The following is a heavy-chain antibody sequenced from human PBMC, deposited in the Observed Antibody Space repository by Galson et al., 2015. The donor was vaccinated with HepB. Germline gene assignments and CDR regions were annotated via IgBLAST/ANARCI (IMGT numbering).Heavy chain of an antibody. CDR3: ARRISLVRGIITKPDYYYGMDG. CDR1: GFTFSSYW. D-gene: IGHD3-10*01. Sequence: SLRLSCAASGFTFSSYWMNWVRQAPGKGLEWVAHINQDGSSKYYADSVKGRFTVSRDNAKDSVYLQLDSLRAEDTAVYYCARRISLVRGIITKPDYYYGMDGWGQGTTVTVAS. J-gene: IGHJ6*02. V-gene: IGHV3-7*03. CDR2: INQDGSSK.